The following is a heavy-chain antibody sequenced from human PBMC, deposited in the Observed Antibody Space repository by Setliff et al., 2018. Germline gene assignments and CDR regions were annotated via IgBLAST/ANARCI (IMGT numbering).Heavy chain of an antibody. D-gene: IGHD2-8*01. V-gene: IGHV3-11*06. J-gene: IGHJ4*02. CDR2: ISFTGSRT. CDR1: GFSVSDYS. Sequence: GGSLSLSCAVSGFSVSDYSMNWFRQTPGRGLEWISYISFTGSRTVYPDSVRGRFTISRDEAKDTVYLQMNSLTAEDTAVYFCVRDHDGPAARGDMVHGDYWGQGTLVTVSS. CDR3: VRDHDGPAARGDMVHGDY.